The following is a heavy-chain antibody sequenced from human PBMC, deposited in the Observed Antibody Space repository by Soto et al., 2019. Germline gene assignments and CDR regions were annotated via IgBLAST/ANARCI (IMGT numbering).Heavy chain of an antibody. CDR1: GFTFSNYG. CDR3: AKGGRQWLVTSDFNY. CDR2: IWYGGRNK. D-gene: IGHD6-19*01. Sequence: PGGSLRLSCAASGFTFSNYGMHWVRQAPGKGLEWVAVIWYGGRNKYYADSVKGRFTISRDNSKNTVSLQMNSLRAEDTAVYYFAKGGRQWLVTSDFNYWGQGALVTVSS. V-gene: IGHV3-30*02. J-gene: IGHJ4*02.